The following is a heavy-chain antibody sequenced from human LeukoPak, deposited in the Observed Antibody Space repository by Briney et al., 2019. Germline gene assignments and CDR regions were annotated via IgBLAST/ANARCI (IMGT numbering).Heavy chain of an antibody. CDR2: MNPNSGAT. V-gene: IGHV1-8*01. CDR3: ARGPPRSRIAVADTDY. Sequence: ASVKVSCKASGYTFTSYDFNWLRQATGQGPGWMGWMNPNSGATGCARKFQGWVTMTRDTSISTAYMELSRLRSDDTAVYYCARGPPRSRIAVADTDYWGQGTLVTVSS. J-gene: IGHJ4*02. CDR1: GYTFTSYD. D-gene: IGHD6-19*01.